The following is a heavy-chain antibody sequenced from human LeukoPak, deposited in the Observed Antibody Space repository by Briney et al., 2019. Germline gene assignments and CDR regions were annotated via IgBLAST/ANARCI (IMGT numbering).Heavy chain of an antibody. J-gene: IGHJ6*03. V-gene: IGHV3-23*01. CDR2: ISGSGDTK. CDR1: GFTFSSYA. Sequence: PGGSLRLSCAASGFTFSSYAMSWVRQAPGKGLEWVSTISGSGDTKYYADSVKGRFTISRDNSKNTLYLQLNSLRAEDTAIYYCAKVVGAMESYYYYYYMDVWGKGTTVTVSS. D-gene: IGHD1-26*01. CDR3: AKVVGAMESYYYYYYMDV.